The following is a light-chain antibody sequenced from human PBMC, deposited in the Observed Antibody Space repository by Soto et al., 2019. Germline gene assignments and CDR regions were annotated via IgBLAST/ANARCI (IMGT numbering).Light chain of an antibody. J-gene: IGLJ2*01. V-gene: IGLV2-8*01. CDR1: SSDVGGYNY. CDR2: EVS. CDR3: SSYTGSNTYVV. Sequence: QSVLTQPPSASGSPWQSVTISCTGTSSDVGGYNYVSWYQQHPGKAPKLIIYEVSKRPSGVPDRFSGSKSGNTASLTVSGLQAEDEAHYYCSSYTGSNTYVVFGGGTKVTVL.